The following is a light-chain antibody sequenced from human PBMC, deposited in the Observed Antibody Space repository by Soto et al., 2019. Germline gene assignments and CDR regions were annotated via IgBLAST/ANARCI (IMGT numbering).Light chain of an antibody. CDR1: ESVTNY. CDR2: DVS. CDR3: QQYNNWPWT. V-gene: IGKV3D-15*01. J-gene: IGKJ1*01. Sequence: EIVLTQSPATLYLSPGERGNLSCRASESVTNYLAWYQQKPGQAPRLLVYDVSNRATGTPARFSGSGSGTEFTLTISSLQSEDFAVYYCQQYNNWPWTFGQGTKVDI.